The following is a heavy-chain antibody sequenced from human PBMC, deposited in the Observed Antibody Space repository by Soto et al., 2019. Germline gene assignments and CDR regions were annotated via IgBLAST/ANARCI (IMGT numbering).Heavy chain of an antibody. Sequence: ASVKVSCKASGYTFNFYGISWVRQAPGHGLEWVGWIRPDNGNRKSAQRLQGRVTLTTDTSASTAYMELRSLTSDDTAMYYCARDTESNRYNDWGQGTLVTVSS. CDR2: IRPDNGNR. CDR3: ARDTESNRYND. CDR1: GYTFNFYG. V-gene: IGHV1-18*01. D-gene: IGHD1-20*01. J-gene: IGHJ1*01.